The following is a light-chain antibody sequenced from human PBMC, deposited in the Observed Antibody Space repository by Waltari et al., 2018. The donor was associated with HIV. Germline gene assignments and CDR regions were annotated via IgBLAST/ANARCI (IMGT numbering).Light chain of an antibody. Sequence: QSALTQPASVSGSPGQSITISCTGPSSHGGGYNYVSWYQQHPGKPPKLMIYDVSNRPSGVSNRFSGSKSGNTASLTISGLQAEDEADYYCSSYTSSSTLEVFGGGTKLTVL. CDR2: DVS. J-gene: IGLJ3*02. CDR1: SSHGGGYNY. CDR3: SSYTSSSTLEV. V-gene: IGLV2-14*03.